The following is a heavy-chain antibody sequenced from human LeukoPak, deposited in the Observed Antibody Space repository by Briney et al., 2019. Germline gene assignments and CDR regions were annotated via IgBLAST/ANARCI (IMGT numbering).Heavy chain of an antibody. CDR3: ARDGGYCSGGSCPIFDY. CDR2: ISAYNGNT. D-gene: IGHD2-15*01. V-gene: IGHV1-18*01. CDR1: GYTFTSYG. J-gene: IGHJ4*02. Sequence: ASVKVSCKASGYTFTSYGISWVRQAPGQGLEWMGWISAYNGNTNYAQRLQGRVTMTTDTSTSTAYMELRSLRYDDTAVYYCARDGGYCSGGSCPIFDYWGQGTLVTVSS.